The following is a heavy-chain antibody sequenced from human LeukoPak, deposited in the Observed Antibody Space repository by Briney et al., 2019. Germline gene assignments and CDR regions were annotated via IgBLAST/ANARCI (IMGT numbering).Heavy chain of an antibody. CDR1: GGSFSGYY. Sequence: SETLSLTCAVYGGSFSGYYWSWIRQPPGKGLEWIGEINHSGSTNYNPSLKSRVTISVDTSKNQFSLKLGSVTAADTAVYYCARATGRKAFDIWGQGTMVTVSS. CDR3: ARATGRKAFDI. J-gene: IGHJ3*02. V-gene: IGHV4-34*01. D-gene: IGHD1-14*01. CDR2: INHSGST.